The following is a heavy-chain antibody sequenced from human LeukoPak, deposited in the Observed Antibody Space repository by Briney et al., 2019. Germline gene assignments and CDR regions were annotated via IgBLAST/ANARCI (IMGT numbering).Heavy chain of an antibody. V-gene: IGHV1-24*01. J-gene: IGHJ6*02. CDR1: GYTLTELS. CDR3: ARDEEWESLKNYYGMDV. Sequence: ASVKVSCKVSGYTLTELSMHWVRQAPGKGLEWMGGFDPEDGETIYAQKFQGRVTMTEDTSTDTAYMELSSLRSEDTAVYYCARDEEWESLKNYYGMDVWGQGTTVTVSS. CDR2: FDPEDGET. D-gene: IGHD1-26*01.